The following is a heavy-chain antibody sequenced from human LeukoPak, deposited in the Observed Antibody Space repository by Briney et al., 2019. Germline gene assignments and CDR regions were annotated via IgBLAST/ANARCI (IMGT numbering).Heavy chain of an antibody. J-gene: IGHJ4*02. Sequence: PGGSLRLSCAAPGFTFRDYDMTWIRQAPGKGLEWVSYFSGSGSTIYFADPVKGRFTISRDNAKNSLYLQMNSLRAEDTAVYYCARLSKLASGDYWGQGTLVTVSS. CDR2: FSGSGSTI. D-gene: IGHD3-3*02. V-gene: IGHV3-11*04. CDR1: GFTFRDYD. CDR3: ARLSKLASGDY.